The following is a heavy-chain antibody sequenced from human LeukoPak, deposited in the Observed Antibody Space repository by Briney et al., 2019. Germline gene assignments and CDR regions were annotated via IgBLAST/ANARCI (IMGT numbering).Heavy chain of an antibody. CDR1: GGTFSSYA. D-gene: IGHD4-11*01. CDR3: ARGPPTVTSYYYYMDV. Sequence: SVKVSCKASGGTFSSYAISWVRQAPGQGLEWMGGIIPIFGTANYAQKFQGRVTITTDESTSTAYMELSSLRSEDTAVYYCARGPPTVTSYYYYMDVWGKGTTVTVSS. J-gene: IGHJ6*03. CDR2: IIPIFGTA. V-gene: IGHV1-69*05.